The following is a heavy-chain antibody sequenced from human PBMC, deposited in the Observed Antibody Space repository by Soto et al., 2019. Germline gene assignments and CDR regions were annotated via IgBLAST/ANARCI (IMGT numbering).Heavy chain of an antibody. Sequence: EVQLVESGGGLVQPGGSLRLSCAASGFTFSKYSMNWVRQAPGKGLEWVSYISSRSSTIYYADSVKGRFTISRDNAKNSLFLQMNSLRAEDTTVYYCARGLEDWGFDGDDAFDIWGQGTMVTVSS. D-gene: IGHD3-16*01. CDR3: ARGLEDWGFDGDDAFDI. CDR1: GFTFSKYS. J-gene: IGHJ3*02. CDR2: ISSRSSTI. V-gene: IGHV3-48*01.